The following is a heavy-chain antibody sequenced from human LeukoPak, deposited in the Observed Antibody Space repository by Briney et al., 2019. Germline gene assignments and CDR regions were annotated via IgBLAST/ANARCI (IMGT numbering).Heavy chain of an antibody. J-gene: IGHJ4*02. Sequence: GGSLRLSCAASGFTISTYGMSWVRQAPGKGLEWVSSISGGTTYYADSVKGRFTISRDNSKNTVSLQMNSLRAEDTAVYYCAKSVYHSRNYWGQGTLVTVSS. V-gene: IGHV3-23*01. D-gene: IGHD1-14*01. CDR3: AKSVYHSRNY. CDR2: ISGGTT. CDR1: GFTISTYG.